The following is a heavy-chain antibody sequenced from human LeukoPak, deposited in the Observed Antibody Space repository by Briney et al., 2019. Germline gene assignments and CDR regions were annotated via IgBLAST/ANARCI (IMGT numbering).Heavy chain of an antibody. Sequence: ASVKVSCKASGYSFTSYYLHWVRQAPGQGLEWVGIINPSGGSTTYAQNFQGRVTMARDTSTTTIYMELSSLKSDDTAVYYCATAGSYSYGLDVWGQGTTVTVSS. J-gene: IGHJ6*02. V-gene: IGHV1-46*01. CDR1: GYSFTSYY. CDR2: INPSGGST. CDR3: ATAGSYSYGLDV.